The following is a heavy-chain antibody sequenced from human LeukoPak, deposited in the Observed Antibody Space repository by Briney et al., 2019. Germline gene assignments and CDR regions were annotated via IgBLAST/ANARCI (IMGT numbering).Heavy chain of an antibody. J-gene: IGHJ4*02. CDR1: GYTFTSHG. CDR3: ARGRRPGKYFYASGSLDY. CDR2: ISPYNGDT. V-gene: IGHV1-18*04. D-gene: IGHD3-10*01. Sequence: ASVKVSCKASGYTFTSHGISWVRQAPGQGLEWMGWISPYNGDTNYAQKFQGRVTMTTDTSTRTTYMELRSLRSDDTAIYYCARGRRPGKYFYASGSLDYCGQGTLVTVSS.